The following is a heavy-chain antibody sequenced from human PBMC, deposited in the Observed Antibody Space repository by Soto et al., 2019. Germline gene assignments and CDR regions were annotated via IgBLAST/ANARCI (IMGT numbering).Heavy chain of an antibody. Sequence: GGSLRLSCAASGFTFSTSGMNWVRQAPGKGLEWVSSIRGSGTYIYYAESVKGRFTISRDNAKNSLYLQMNSLRVEDTGVYYCARPSDHCSSTSCPHDYWGQGTLVTVSS. D-gene: IGHD2-2*01. CDR3: ARPSDHCSSTSCPHDY. J-gene: IGHJ4*02. V-gene: IGHV3-21*01. CDR1: GFTFSTSG. CDR2: IRGSGTYI.